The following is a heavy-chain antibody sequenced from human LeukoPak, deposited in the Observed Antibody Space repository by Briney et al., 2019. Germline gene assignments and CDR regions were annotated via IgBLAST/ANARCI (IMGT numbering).Heavy chain of an antibody. J-gene: IGHJ4*02. CDR3: ARGEQLVAVFDY. V-gene: IGHV4-34*01. Sequence: KPLENLFPNCAVYGGAFSGYYWSWIRQPPGKGVGWIGEINHSGSTNYNPSLKSRVTISVDTSKNQFSLKLSSVTAADTAVYYCARGEQLVAVFDYWGQGTLVTVSS. CDR1: GGAFSGYY. CDR2: INHSGST. D-gene: IGHD6-6*01.